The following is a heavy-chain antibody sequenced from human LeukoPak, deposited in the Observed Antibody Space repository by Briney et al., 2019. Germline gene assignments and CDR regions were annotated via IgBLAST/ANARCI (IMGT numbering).Heavy chain of an antibody. CDR1: GFTFSDYA. Sequence: GGSLRLSCVVSGFTFSDYAMSWVRQAPEKGLDWVSVISGSAHKIRYADSAKGRFTISRDNSENTVYLQMNNLRAEDTALYYCAGRPTGYSSGYVYWGQGALVTVSS. CDR2: ISGSAHKI. D-gene: IGHD5-18*01. CDR3: AGRPTGYSSGYVY. J-gene: IGHJ4*02. V-gene: IGHV3-23*01.